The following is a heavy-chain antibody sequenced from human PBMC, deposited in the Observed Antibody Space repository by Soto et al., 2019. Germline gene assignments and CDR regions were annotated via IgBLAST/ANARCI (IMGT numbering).Heavy chain of an antibody. J-gene: IGHJ4*02. V-gene: IGHV1-69*13. CDR1: GGTFSSYA. Sequence: SVKVSCKASGGTFSSYAISWVRQAPGQGLEWMGGIIPIFGTANYAQKFQGRVTITADESTSTAYMELSSLRSEDTAVYYCARGSRYCSSTSCPFDYWGQGTLVTVSS. CDR2: IIPIFGTA. D-gene: IGHD2-2*01. CDR3: ARGSRYCSSTSCPFDY.